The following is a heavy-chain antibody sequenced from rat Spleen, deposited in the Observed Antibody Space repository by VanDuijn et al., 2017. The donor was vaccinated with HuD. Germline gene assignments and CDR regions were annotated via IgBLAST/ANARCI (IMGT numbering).Heavy chain of an antibody. D-gene: IGHD4-1*01. CDR1: GFTFSDYY. J-gene: IGHJ4*01. CDR2: ITYDGSNT. CDR3: TTHGLHGMDA. Sequence: EVQLVESDGGLVQPGRSLKLSCAASGFTFSDYYMAWVRQAPTKGLEWVAIITYDGSNTYYRDPVKGRFTISRDNAKSTLYLQMDSLRSEDTATYYCTTHGLHGMDAWGQGASVTVSS. V-gene: IGHV5-29*01.